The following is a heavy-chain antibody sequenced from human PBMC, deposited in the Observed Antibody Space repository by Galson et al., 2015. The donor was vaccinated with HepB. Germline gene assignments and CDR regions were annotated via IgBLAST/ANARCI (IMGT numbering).Heavy chain of an antibody. Sequence: SLRLSCAASGFSFSSAWMSWVRQAPGKGLEWVATMKEDGSEKYYVDSVKGRFTISRDNARNSLYLQMNSLRVEDTAVYSCARGGCVTSNTCYWGQGTLVTVSS. CDR3: ARGGCVTSNTCY. CDR2: MKEDGSEK. J-gene: IGHJ4*02. D-gene: IGHD4-17*01. CDR1: GFSFSSAW. V-gene: IGHV3-7*03.